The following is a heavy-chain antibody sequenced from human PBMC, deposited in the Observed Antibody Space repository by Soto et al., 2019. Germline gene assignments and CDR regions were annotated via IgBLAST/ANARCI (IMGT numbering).Heavy chain of an antibody. CDR2: ISGSGGST. J-gene: IGHJ4*02. CDR3: AKSQRITMIVVVNPFDY. Sequence: GGSLRLSCAASGFTFSSYAMSWVRQAPGKGLEWVSAISGSGGSTYYADSVKGRFTISRDDSKNTLYLQMNSLRAEDTAVYYCAKSQRITMIVVVNPFDYWGQGTLVTVSS. V-gene: IGHV3-23*01. D-gene: IGHD3-22*01. CDR1: GFTFSSYA.